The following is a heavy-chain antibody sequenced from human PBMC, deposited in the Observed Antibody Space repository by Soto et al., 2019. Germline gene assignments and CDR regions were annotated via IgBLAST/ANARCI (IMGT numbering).Heavy chain of an antibody. CDR1: GFTVSSNY. CDR3: ASSTSSSWYDDAFDI. Sequence: EVQLVESGGGLVQPGGSLRLSCAASGFTVSSNYMSWVRQAPGKGLEWVSVIYSGGSTYYADSVKGRFTISRDNSKNTMYLQMNSLRGEDTAVYYCASSTSSSWYDDAFDIWGQGTMVTVSS. V-gene: IGHV3-66*01. D-gene: IGHD6-13*01. J-gene: IGHJ3*02. CDR2: IYSGGST.